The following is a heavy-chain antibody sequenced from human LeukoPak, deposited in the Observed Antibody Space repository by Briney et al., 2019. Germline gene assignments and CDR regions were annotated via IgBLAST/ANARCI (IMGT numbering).Heavy chain of an antibody. Sequence: PSETLSLTCAVYGASFSGYYWSWIRQPPGKGLEWIGEINHSGSTNYNPSLKSRVTISVDTSKNQFSLKLSSVTAADTAVYYCASQESSTSYYFDYWGQGTLVTVSS. V-gene: IGHV4-34*01. CDR1: GASFSGYY. CDR2: INHSGST. D-gene: IGHD2-2*01. CDR3: ASQESSTSYYFDY. J-gene: IGHJ4*02.